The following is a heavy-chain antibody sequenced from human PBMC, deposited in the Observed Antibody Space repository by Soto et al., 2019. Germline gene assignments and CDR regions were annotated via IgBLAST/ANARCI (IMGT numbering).Heavy chain of an antibody. V-gene: IGHV3-49*03. CDR1: GFTFGDYA. CDR3: TRDWNIYYDFWSGYSKFDY. J-gene: IGHJ4*02. Sequence: HPGGSLRLSCTASGFTFGDYAMSWFRQAPGKGLEWVGFIRSKAYGGTTEYAASVKGRFTISRDDSKSIAYLQMNSLKTEDTAVYYCTRDWNIYYDFWSGYSKFDYWGQGTLVTVSS. CDR2: IRSKAYGGTT. D-gene: IGHD3-3*01.